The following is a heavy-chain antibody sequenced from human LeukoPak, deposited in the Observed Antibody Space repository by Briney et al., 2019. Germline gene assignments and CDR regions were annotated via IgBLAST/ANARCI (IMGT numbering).Heavy chain of an antibody. CDR3: ARQADGGYFDY. J-gene: IGHJ4*02. Sequence: SETLSLTCAVYGGSFSGYYWSWIRQPPGKGLEWIGEINHSGSTNYNPSLKSRVTISVDTSKNQFSLKLTSVTAADTAIYYCARQADGGYFDYWGQGTLVSVSS. V-gene: IGHV4-34*01. CDR2: INHSGST. D-gene: IGHD3-16*01. CDR1: GGSFSGYY.